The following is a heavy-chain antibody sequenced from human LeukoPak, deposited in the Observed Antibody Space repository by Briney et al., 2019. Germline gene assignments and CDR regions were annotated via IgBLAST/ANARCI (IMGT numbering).Heavy chain of an antibody. V-gene: IGHV4-39*01. J-gene: IGHJ4*01. CDR2: IYNSGTT. Sequence: SETLSLTCTVSGDSISSTSYYWDWIRQPPGKGLEWSGSIYNSGTTYYNPSLKSRVTISVDTSKNQFSLKVSSVTAADTAVYYCASRVYGLGSFNYWGQGTLVTVSS. CDR3: ASRVYGLGSFNY. CDR1: GDSISSTSYY. D-gene: IGHD3-10*01.